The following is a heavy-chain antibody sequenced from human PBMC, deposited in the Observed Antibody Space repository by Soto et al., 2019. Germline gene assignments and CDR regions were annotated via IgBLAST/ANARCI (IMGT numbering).Heavy chain of an antibody. CDR2: INPSGGST. J-gene: IGHJ6*02. Sequence: ASVKVSCKASGYTFTSYYMHWVRQAPGQGLEWMGIINPSGGSTSYAQKFQGRVTMTRDTSTSTVYMELSSLRSEDTAVYYCARDQPPPYGAYCYGMDVWGQGTTVTLSS. CDR1: GYTFTSYY. D-gene: IGHD3-16*01. V-gene: IGHV1-46*01. CDR3: ARDQPPPYGAYCYGMDV.